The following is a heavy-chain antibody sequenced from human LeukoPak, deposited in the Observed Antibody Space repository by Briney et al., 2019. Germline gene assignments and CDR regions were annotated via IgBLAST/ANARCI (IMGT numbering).Heavy chain of an antibody. CDR3: ARFETSPGGVPFDI. CDR2: ISNSGGST. V-gene: IGHV3-23*01. D-gene: IGHD3-16*01. Sequence: GGSLRLSCAASGFTFSSYAMSWVRQAPGKGLEWVSVISNSGGSTFYADSVRGRFTISRDNAKNSLYLQMNSLRAEDTAVYYCARFETSPGGVPFDIWGQGTVVTVSS. CDR1: GFTFSSYA. J-gene: IGHJ3*02.